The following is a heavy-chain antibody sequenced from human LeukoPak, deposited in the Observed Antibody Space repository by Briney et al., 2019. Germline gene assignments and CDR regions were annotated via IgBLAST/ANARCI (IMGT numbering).Heavy chain of an antibody. Sequence: SSVGVSCKASGGTFSSYAISWVRQAPGQGLEWMGGIIPIFGTANYAQKFQGRVTITADESTSTAYMELSSLRSEDTAVYYCARVGLRELLGYFDYWGQGTLVTVSS. J-gene: IGHJ4*02. V-gene: IGHV1-69*01. CDR2: IIPIFGTA. D-gene: IGHD1-26*01. CDR3: ARVGLRELLGYFDY. CDR1: GGTFSSYA.